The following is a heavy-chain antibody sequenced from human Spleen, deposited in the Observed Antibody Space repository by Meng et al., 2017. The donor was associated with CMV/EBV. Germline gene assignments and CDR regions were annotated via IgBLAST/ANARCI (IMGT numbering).Heavy chain of an antibody. J-gene: IGHJ4*02. CDR2: ISGYNGNT. D-gene: IGHD3-9*01. Sequence: ISWVRQAHGQGLEWMGRISGYNGNTNYAQNLQGRVTMTTDTSTSTAYMERRSLRSGDTAVYYCARVPPVSYEILTGYYLQPGREFDYWGQGTLVTVSS. CDR3: ARVPPVSYEILTGYYLQPGREFDY. V-gene: IGHV1-18*01.